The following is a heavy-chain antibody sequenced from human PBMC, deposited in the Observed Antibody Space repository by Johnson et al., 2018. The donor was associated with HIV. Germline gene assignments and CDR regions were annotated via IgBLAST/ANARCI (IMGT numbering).Heavy chain of an antibody. V-gene: IGHV3-30*04. D-gene: IGHD3-22*01. CDR2: ISYDGSNK. CDR1: GFTFSSYA. Sequence: QVQLVESGGGVVQPGRSLRLSCAASGFTFSSYAMHWVRQAPGKGLEWVAVISYDGSNKYYADSVKGRFTISRDNSKNTLYLQMNSLRAEDTAVYYCARVIMTVVGGDAFDIWGQGTMVTVSS. J-gene: IGHJ3*02. CDR3: ARVIMTVVGGDAFDI.